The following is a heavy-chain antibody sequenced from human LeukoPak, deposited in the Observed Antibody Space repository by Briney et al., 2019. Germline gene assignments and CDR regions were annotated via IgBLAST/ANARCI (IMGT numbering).Heavy chain of an antibody. V-gene: IGHV3-21*01. Sequence: GGSLRLSCAASGFTFSSYTMNWVRQAPGKGLEGVSSISSSSSYIYYADSVKGRFTISRDNAKNSLYLQMNSLGAEDTAVYYCARSTVAATVAFDIWGQGTMVTVSS. D-gene: IGHD6-19*01. CDR2: ISSSSSYI. J-gene: IGHJ3*02. CDR3: ARSTVAATVAFDI. CDR1: GFTFSSYT.